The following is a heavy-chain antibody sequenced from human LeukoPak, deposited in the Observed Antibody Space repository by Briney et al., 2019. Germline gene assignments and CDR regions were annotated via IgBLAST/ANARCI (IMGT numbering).Heavy chain of an antibody. V-gene: IGHV4-59*01. D-gene: IGHD2-15*01. Sequence: SETLSLTCTVSGGSISSYYWSWIRQLPGKGLEWIGYIYYSGSTNYNPSLKSRVTISVDTSKNQFSLKLSSVTAADTAVYYCASHCSGGSCYNAFDYWGQGTLVTVSS. CDR2: IYYSGST. CDR1: GGSISSYY. CDR3: ASHCSGGSCYNAFDY. J-gene: IGHJ4*02.